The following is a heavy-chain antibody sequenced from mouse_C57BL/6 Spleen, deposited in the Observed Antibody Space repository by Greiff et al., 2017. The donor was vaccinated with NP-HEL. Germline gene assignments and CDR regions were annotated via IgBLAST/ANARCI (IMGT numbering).Heavy chain of an antibody. J-gene: IGHJ2*01. CDR3: ARDQQRYFDY. CDR1: GFTFSDYY. V-gene: IGHV5-16*01. CDR2: INYDGSST. Sequence: EVQVVESEGGLVQPGSSMKLSCTASGFTFSDYYMAWVRQVPEKGLEWVANINYDGSSTYYLDSLKSRFIISRDNAKNILYLQMSSLKSEDTATYYCARDQQRYFDYWGQGTTLTVSS. D-gene: IGHD1-1*01.